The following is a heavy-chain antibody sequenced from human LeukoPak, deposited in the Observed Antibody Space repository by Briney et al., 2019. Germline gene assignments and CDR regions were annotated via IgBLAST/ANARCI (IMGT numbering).Heavy chain of an antibody. J-gene: IGHJ5*02. V-gene: IGHV3-21*04. CDR3: ARDVSGYGPFDP. CDR2: ISYTGTYI. D-gene: IGHD5-12*01. CDR1: AFSLNAYN. Sequence: GGSLRLSCAASAFSLNAYNMNWVRQAPGKGLEWVSSISYTGTYIYYADSVKGRFTISRDNSKNTLFLQTNNLRAEDTAVYYCARDVSGYGPFDPWGQGTMVTVSS.